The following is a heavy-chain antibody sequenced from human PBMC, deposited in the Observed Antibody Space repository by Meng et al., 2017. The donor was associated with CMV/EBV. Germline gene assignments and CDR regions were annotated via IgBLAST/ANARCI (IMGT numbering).Heavy chain of an antibody. Sequence: AGSLRLSCAASGFTFSSYSMNWVRQAPGKGLEWVSSISSSSSYIYYADSVKGRFTIARDNAKNSLYQQMNSLRAEDTAVYYCARVNIVVVPAAIDGSSFSYYGMDVWGQGTTVTVSS. CDR1: GFTFSSYS. CDR2: ISSSSSYI. D-gene: IGHD2-2*01. J-gene: IGHJ6*02. V-gene: IGHV3-21*01. CDR3: ARVNIVVVPAAIDGSSFSYYGMDV.